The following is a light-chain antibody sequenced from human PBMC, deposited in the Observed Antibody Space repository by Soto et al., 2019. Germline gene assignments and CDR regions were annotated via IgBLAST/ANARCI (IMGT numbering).Light chain of an antibody. V-gene: IGKV1-39*01. J-gene: IGKJ4*01. CDR2: AAS. Sequence: DIQMTQSPSSLSASVGDRVTITCRASQSISSYLNWYQQKPGKAPKLLIYAASSLQSGVPSRFSGSGSGTDFPLTISSLQPEDFATYYCQQSYSTPRALSFGGGTKVEIK. CDR3: QQSYSTPRALS. CDR1: QSISSY.